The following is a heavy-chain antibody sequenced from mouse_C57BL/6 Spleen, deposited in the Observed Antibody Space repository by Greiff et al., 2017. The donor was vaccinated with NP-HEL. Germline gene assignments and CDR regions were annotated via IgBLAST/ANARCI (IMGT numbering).Heavy chain of an antibody. J-gene: IGHJ2*01. D-gene: IGHD2-4*01. CDR1: GYTFTDYE. CDR2: IDPETGGT. Sequence: QVQLQQSGAELVRPGASVTLSCKASGYTFTDYEMHWVKQTPVHGLEWIGAIDPETGGTAYNQKFKGKAILSADKSSSTAYMELRSLTSEDSAVYYCTRRDYDGVYFDCWGQGTTLTVSS. CDR3: TRRDYDGVYFDC. V-gene: IGHV1-15*01.